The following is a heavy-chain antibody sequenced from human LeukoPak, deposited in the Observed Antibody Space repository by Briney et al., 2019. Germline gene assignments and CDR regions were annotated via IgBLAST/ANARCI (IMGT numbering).Heavy chain of an antibody. CDR3: ARDISRTMDV. Sequence: PGGSLRLSCVASGFTFSSRWMHWVRQAPGKGLVCVSIINTDGSTTRYADFVGGRFTISRDNARNTLYLEMNSLRVEDTAVYFCARDISRTMDVWGQGTTVTV. V-gene: IGHV3-74*01. D-gene: IGHD2/OR15-2a*01. CDR2: INTDGSTT. CDR1: GFTFSSRW. J-gene: IGHJ6*02.